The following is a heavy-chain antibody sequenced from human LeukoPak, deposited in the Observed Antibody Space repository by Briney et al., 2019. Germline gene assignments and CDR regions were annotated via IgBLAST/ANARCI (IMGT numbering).Heavy chain of an antibody. J-gene: IGHJ4*02. CDR3: AGDRATSYFDY. CDR1: GFTFRSHG. V-gene: IGHV3-33*01. CDR2: IWYDGSNK. D-gene: IGHD1-26*01. Sequence: GTSLRLSCAASGFTFRSHGMHWVRQAPGKGLEWVAFIWYDGSNKYYTDSVKGRFTISRDNSKNTLYLQMNSLRAEDTAVYYCAGDRATSYFDYWGQGALVTISS.